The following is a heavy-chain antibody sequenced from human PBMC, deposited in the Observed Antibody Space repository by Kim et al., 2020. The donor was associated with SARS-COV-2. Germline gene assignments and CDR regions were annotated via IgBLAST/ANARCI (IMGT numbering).Heavy chain of an antibody. D-gene: IGHD3-22*01. CDR3: TTGATMIVVADAFDI. J-gene: IGHJ3*02. Sequence: GGSLRLSCAASGFTFSNAWMSWVRQAPGKGLEWVGRIKSKTDGGTTDYAAPVKGRFTISRDDSKNTLYLQMNSLKTEDTAVYYCTTGATMIVVADAFDIWGQGTMVTVSS. CDR2: IKSKTDGGTT. V-gene: IGHV3-15*01. CDR1: GFTFSNAW.